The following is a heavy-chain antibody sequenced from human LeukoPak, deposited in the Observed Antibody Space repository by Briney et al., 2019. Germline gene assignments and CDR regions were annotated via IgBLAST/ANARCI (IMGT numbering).Heavy chain of an antibody. D-gene: IGHD2-15*01. V-gene: IGHV4-34*01. CDR1: GGSFSGYY. CDR3: ARAALGYCSGGSCPRWFDP. Sequence: SETLSLTCAVYGGSFSGYYWSWIRQPPGKGLEWIGEINHSGSTNYNPSLKSRVTISVDTSKNQFSLKLSSVTAADTAVYYCARAALGYCSGGSCPRWFDPWGQGTLVTVSS. J-gene: IGHJ5*02. CDR2: INHSGST.